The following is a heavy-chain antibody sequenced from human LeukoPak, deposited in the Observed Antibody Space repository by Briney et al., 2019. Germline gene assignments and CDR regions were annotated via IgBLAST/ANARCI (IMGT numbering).Heavy chain of an antibody. Sequence: KASETLSLTCTVSGGSISGFYWSWIRQPAGKGLEWLGRIYTSGSTDYNPSLKSRVTMSVDKSKNQVSMKVTSVTAADTAVYYCARYFYDSSGYYYPDYWGQGTLVTVSS. D-gene: IGHD3-22*01. V-gene: IGHV4-4*07. CDR2: IYTSGST. CDR1: GGSISGFY. J-gene: IGHJ4*02. CDR3: ARYFYDSSGYYYPDY.